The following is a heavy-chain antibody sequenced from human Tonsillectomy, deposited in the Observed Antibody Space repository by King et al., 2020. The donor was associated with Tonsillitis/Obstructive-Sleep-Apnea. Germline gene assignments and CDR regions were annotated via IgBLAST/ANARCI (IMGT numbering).Heavy chain of an antibody. CDR2: ISGDGGST. CDR1: GFTFDDYA. CDR3: AKDKGSGDYDFWSGYPDY. D-gene: IGHD3-3*01. V-gene: IGHV3-43*02. J-gene: IGHJ4*02. Sequence: EVQLVESGGGVVQPGGSLRLSCAASGFTFDDYAMYWVRQAPGKGLEWVSLISGDGGSTYYADSVKGRFTISRDNRKNSLYLQMNSLRTEDTALYYCAKDKGSGDYDFWSGYPDYWGQGTLVTVSS.